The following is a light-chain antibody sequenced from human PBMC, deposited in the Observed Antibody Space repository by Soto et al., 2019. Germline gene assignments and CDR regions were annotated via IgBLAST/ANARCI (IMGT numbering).Light chain of an antibody. CDR3: LQDYSYPRT. J-gene: IGKJ1*01. Sequence: AVQLTQSPSSLSASVGYRVTITCRASQGSRTDLGWYQQKPGKAPKVLIFGASTLQSGVPSRFSGSGSGTDFILTISSLQPEDFATYYCLQDYSYPRTFGQGTKVEIK. CDR2: GAS. CDR1: QGSRTD. V-gene: IGKV1-6*01.